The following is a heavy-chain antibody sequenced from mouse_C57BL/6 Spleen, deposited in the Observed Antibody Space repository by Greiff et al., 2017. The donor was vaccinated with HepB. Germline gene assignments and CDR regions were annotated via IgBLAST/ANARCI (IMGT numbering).Heavy chain of an antibody. CDR1: GYTFTSYW. CDR2: IYPGSGST. Sequence: QVQLQQSGAELVKPGASVKMSCKASGYTFTSYWITWVKQRPGQGLEWIGDIYPGSGSTNYNEKFKSKATLTVDTSSSTAYMQRSSLTSEDSAVYYCARWDYGSSYYFDYWGQGTTLTVSS. D-gene: IGHD1-1*01. CDR3: ARWDYGSSYYFDY. J-gene: IGHJ2*01. V-gene: IGHV1-55*01.